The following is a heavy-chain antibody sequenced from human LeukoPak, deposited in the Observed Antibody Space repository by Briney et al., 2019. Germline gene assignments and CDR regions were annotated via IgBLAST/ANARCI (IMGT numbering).Heavy chain of an antibody. CDR3: ANRIAAAGNNWFDP. J-gene: IGHJ5*02. V-gene: IGHV1-18*01. Sequence: GASVKVSCKASGYTFTSYGISWVRPAPGQGHEWMGWISAYNGNTNYAQKLQGRVTMTTDTSTSTAYMELRSLRSDDTAVYYCANRIAAAGNNWFDPWGQGTLVTVSS. CDR1: GYTFTSYG. CDR2: ISAYNGNT. D-gene: IGHD6-13*01.